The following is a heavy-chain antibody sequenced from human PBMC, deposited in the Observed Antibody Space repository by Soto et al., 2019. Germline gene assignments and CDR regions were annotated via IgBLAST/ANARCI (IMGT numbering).Heavy chain of an antibody. D-gene: IGHD6-19*01. Sequence: ASVKVSCKASGYIFTGNYMHWVRQAPGQGLEWMGWINPNSGGTNYAQKFQGRVTMTRDTSISTAYMELSRLRSDDTAVYYCARGRRIAVAGRVDYYYGMDVWGQGTTVTVSS. CDR2: INPNSGGT. CDR3: ARGRRIAVAGRVDYYYGMDV. J-gene: IGHJ6*02. V-gene: IGHV1-2*02. CDR1: GYIFTGNY.